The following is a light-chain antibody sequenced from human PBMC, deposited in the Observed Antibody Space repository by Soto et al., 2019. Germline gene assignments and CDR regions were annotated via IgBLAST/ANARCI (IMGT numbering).Light chain of an antibody. J-gene: IGKJ3*01. Sequence: EIVLTQSPGTVSLSPGERATLSCRASQSVTSSYLAWYQQKPGQAPRLLIYGASSRATGIPDRFSGSDSASGTDFTLLISRLEHEDCGVLYCQQNGRSPTFGPGTKVDNK. CDR2: GAS. V-gene: IGKV3-20*01. CDR1: QSVTSSY. CDR3: QQNGRSPT.